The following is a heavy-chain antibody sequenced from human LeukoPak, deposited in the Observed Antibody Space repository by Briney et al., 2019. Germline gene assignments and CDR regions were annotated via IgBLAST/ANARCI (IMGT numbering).Heavy chain of an antibody. CDR3: ARGYTYYGSGSYFDY. J-gene: IGHJ4*02. V-gene: IGHV4-34*01. D-gene: IGHD3-10*01. CDR1: GGSFSGYY. CDR2: INHSGST. Sequence: SETLSLTCAVYGGSFSGYYWSWIRQPPGKGLEWIGEINHSGSTNYNPSLKGRVTISVDTSKNQFSLKLSSVTAADTAVYYCARGYTYYGSGSYFDYWGQGTLVTVSS.